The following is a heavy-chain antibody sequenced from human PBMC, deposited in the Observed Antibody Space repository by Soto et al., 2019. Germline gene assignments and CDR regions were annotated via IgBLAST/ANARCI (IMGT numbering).Heavy chain of an antibody. V-gene: IGHV4-39*01. CDR1: SGSIIITSYY. Sequence: PSETRSLTCTVSSGSIIITSYYWAWIREPPGKWLEWIGSIYYDGTTYYTESLKSRVSISVDTSKNQFSLKVNSVTAADTAVYFCARQGRNTKIVLVKHYAADFWGQGTAVTVSS. J-gene: IGHJ6*02. CDR2: IYYDGTT. D-gene: IGHD3-22*01. CDR3: ARQGRNTKIVLVKHYAADF.